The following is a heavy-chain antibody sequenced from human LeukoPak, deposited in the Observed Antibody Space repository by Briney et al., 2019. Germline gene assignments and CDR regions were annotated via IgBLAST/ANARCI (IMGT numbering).Heavy chain of an antibody. CDR2: INHSGST. D-gene: IGHD3-22*01. J-gene: IGHJ6*03. CDR3: ARGHPQYYYDSSGYYYYYYMDV. V-gene: IGHV4-34*01. Sequence: SETLSLTCTVSGGSISSYYWSWIRQPPGKGLEWIGEINHSGSTNYNPSLKSRVTISVDTSKNQFSLKLSSVTAADTAVYYCARGHPQYYYDSSGYYYYYYMDVWGKGTTVTVSS. CDR1: GGSISSYY.